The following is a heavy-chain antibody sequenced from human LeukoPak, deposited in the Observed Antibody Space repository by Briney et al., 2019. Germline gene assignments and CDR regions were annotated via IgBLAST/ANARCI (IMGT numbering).Heavy chain of an antibody. CDR2: ISSSSSHM. V-gene: IGHV3-21*01. CDR1: GFTFNSYS. D-gene: IGHD1-26*01. CDR3: VRDSGSSYGYYFLH. J-gene: IGHJ1*01. Sequence: GGSLRLSCAASGFTFNSYSMYWVRHAPGKGLEWVSSISSSSSHMFYADSVKGRFSISRDNANNSLYLQMNSLRAEDTAVYYCVRDSGSSYGYYFLHWGQGTLVTVSS.